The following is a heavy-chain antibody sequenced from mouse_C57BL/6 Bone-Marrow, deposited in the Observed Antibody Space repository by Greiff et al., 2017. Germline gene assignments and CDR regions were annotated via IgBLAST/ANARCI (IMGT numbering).Heavy chain of an antibody. J-gene: IGHJ2*01. CDR3: SSFDGNYFDF. D-gene: IGHD2-3*01. CDR2: IDPEIGDT. Sequence: EVQLQESGAELVRPGASVKLSCTASGFNIKDDYIHWVKQRPEQGLEWIGWIDPEIGDTEYASKFQGKATITSDTSSNTAYLQLSSLSSEDTAVYYCSSFDGNYFDFWGQGTPLTVAS. V-gene: IGHV14-4*01. CDR1: GFNIKDDY.